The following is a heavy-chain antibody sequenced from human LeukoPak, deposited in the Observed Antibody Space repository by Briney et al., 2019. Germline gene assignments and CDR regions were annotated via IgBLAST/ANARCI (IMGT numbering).Heavy chain of an antibody. D-gene: IGHD6-19*01. CDR3: ARGDRYSSGCYALGY. V-gene: IGHV3-53*01. J-gene: IGHJ4*02. CDR2: IYSGGST. CDR1: GFTVSSNY. Sequence: GGSLRLSCAASGFTVSSNYMSWVRQAPGKGLEWVSVIYSGGSTYYADSVKGRFTISRDNSKNTLYLQMNSLRAAATAVYYCARGDRYSSGCYALGYWGQGTLVTVSS.